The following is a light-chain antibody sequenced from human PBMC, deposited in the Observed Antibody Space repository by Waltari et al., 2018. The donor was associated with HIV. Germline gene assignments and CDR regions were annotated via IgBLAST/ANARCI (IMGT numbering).Light chain of an antibody. V-gene: IGLV1-51*01. J-gene: IGLJ3*02. CDR1: APNFGVDF. CDR2: DNT. Sequence: QSVLTPQPSMSAAPGQRVTISCPGIAPNFGVDFVSWYQHGPGTAPKLLIYDNTKRPSGISDRFSGSKSGTSATLAITGLQTGDEAVYYCGTWDNRLSVGVFGGGTRLTVL. CDR3: GTWDNRLSVGV.